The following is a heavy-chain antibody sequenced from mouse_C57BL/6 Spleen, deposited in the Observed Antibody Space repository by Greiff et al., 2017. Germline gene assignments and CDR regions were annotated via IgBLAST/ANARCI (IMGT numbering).Heavy chain of an antibody. CDR3: AYYSNYVDY. Sequence: QVQLQQPGAELVKPGASVKMSCKASGYTFTSYWITWVKQRPGQGLEWIGDIYPGSGSTNYNEKFKSKATLTGDTSSSTAYMQLSSLTSEDSAVYYCAYYSNYVDYWGQGTTLTVSS. CDR2: IYPGSGST. D-gene: IGHD2-5*01. CDR1: GYTFTSYW. J-gene: IGHJ2*01. V-gene: IGHV1-55*01.